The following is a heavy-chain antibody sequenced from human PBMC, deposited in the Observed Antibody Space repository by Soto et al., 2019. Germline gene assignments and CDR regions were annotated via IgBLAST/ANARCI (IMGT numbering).Heavy chain of an antibody. CDR3: AREACTDDICYADNWFDP. D-gene: IGHD2-8*01. V-gene: IGHV1-18*01. CDR1: GYSFSNYG. Sequence: QVQLVQSGPEVKKPGASVRVSCKASGYSFSNYGISWVRQAPGQGLEWMGWISTNNGNTNYAQNLQGRVTMTTDTATNIAYMELRSLTSVDTAVYYCAREACTDDICYADNWFDPWGQGTLVTVAS. J-gene: IGHJ5*02. CDR2: ISTNNGNT.